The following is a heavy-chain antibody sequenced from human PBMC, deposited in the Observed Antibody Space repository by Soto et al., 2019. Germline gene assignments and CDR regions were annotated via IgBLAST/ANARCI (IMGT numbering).Heavy chain of an antibody. Sequence: GGSLRLSCAASGFTFSSYAMSWVRRAPGKGLEWVSTISGSGDSTYYADSVKGRFTISGDNSKNTLYLQMNSLRAEDTAVYYCATPLYSSSNYYYYGMDVWGQGTTVTVSS. CDR3: ATPLYSSSNYYYYGMDV. CDR2: ISGSGDST. CDR1: GFTFSSYA. V-gene: IGHV3-23*01. J-gene: IGHJ6*02. D-gene: IGHD6-6*01.